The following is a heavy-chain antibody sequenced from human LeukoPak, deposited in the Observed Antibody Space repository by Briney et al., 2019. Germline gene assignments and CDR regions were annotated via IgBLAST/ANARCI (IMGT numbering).Heavy chain of an antibody. CDR2: IYSGGST. CDR1: GFTVSSNY. Sequence: GGSLRLSCAASGFTVSSNYMSWVRQAPGKGLEWVSVIYSGGSTYYADSAKGRFTISRDNSKNTLYLQMNSLRAEDTAVYYCASSADYGETDYWGQGTLVTVSS. CDR3: ASSADYGETDY. D-gene: IGHD4-17*01. J-gene: IGHJ4*02. V-gene: IGHV3-53*01.